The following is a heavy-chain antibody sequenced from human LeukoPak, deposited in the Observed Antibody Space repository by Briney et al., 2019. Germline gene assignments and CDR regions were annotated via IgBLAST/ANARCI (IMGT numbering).Heavy chain of an antibody. J-gene: IGHJ4*02. V-gene: IGHV3-66*02. CDR1: GFTFSSYA. D-gene: IGHD3-9*01. Sequence: PGGSLRLSXAASGFTFSSYAMSWVRQAPGKGLEWVSVIYSGGSTYYADSVKGRFTISRDNSKNTLYLQMNSLRAEDTAVYYCARVRRYFDSVDYWGQGTLVTVSS. CDR2: IYSGGST. CDR3: ARVRRYFDSVDY.